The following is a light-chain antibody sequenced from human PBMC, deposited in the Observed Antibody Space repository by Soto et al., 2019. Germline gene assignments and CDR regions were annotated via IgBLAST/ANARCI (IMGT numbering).Light chain of an antibody. CDR1: QGISSW. V-gene: IGKV1-12*01. CDR3: QQSDNIPYT. Sequence: DIQVTQSPSSVSASVGDRVTITCRASQGISSWLAWYQQKPGKAPKLLIYAASNLQSGVPSRFSGSGSGTDFTFTISSLQPEDFATYYCQQSDNIPYTFGQGTTLEIK. J-gene: IGKJ2*01. CDR2: AAS.